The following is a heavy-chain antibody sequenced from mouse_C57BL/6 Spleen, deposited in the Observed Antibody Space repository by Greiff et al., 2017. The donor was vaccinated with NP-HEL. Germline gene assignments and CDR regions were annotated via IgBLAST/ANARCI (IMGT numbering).Heavy chain of an antibody. D-gene: IGHD1-1*01. CDR3: ARSGGSSPFDC. J-gene: IGHJ2*01. CDR1: GYTFTSYW. Sequence: QVQLQQPGAELVMPGASVKLSCKASGYTFTSYWMHWVKQRPGQGLEWIGEIDPSDSYTNYNQKFKGKSTLTVDKSSSTAYMQLSSLTSEDSAVYYCARSGGSSPFDCWGQGTTLTVSS. CDR2: IDPSDSYT. V-gene: IGHV1-69*01.